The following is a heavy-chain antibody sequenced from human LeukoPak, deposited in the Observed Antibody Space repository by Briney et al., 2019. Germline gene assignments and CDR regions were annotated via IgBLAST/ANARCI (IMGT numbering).Heavy chain of an antibody. CDR1: GGSFSGYY. CDR2: INHSGST. Sequence: SETLSLTCAVYGGSFSGYYWSWIRPPPGKGLEWIGEINHSGSTNYNPSLKSRVTISVDTSKNQFSLKLSSVTAADTAVYYCARDEYGDGWFDYWGQGTLVTASS. CDR3: ARDEYGDGWFDY. V-gene: IGHV4-34*01. J-gene: IGHJ4*02. D-gene: IGHD4-17*01.